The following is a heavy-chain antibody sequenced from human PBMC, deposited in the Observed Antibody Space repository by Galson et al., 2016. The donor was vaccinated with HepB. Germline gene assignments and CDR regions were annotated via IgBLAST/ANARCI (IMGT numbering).Heavy chain of an antibody. CDR3: ARESGIVTVGTEYYFGH. Sequence: SLRLSCAASGFTFSSYGMHWVRQAPGQGLEWVALIWYDGSNKYYADSVKGRFTISRDNSKNTLYLQMDSLIPEDTAVYYCARESGIVTVGTEYYFGHWGQGTLVTVSS. J-gene: IGHJ4*02. CDR1: GFTFSSYG. CDR2: IWYDGSNK. D-gene: IGHD6-13*01. V-gene: IGHV3-33*01.